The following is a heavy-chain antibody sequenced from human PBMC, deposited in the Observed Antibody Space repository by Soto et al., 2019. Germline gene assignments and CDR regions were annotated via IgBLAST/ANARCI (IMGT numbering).Heavy chain of an antibody. Sequence: QITLKGSGPTLVKPTQTLTLTCSLSGISLSTSGVGLGWIRQPPGKALEWLALIYWNDDKHYSPSLKSRLTITKDTSKNQAVLRMTNMDPVDTATYFCARGLASLPVFAFDIWGQGTMVTVSS. J-gene: IGHJ3*02. V-gene: IGHV2-5*01. CDR2: IYWNDDK. D-gene: IGHD6-6*01. CDR3: ARGLASLPVFAFDI. CDR1: GISLSTSGVG.